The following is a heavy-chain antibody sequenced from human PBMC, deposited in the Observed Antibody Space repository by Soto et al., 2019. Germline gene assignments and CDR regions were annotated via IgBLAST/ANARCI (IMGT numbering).Heavy chain of an antibody. J-gene: IGHJ6*02. CDR2: IHVDGRT. CDR3: ARDLTLIGGGVVSYYFGMDI. CDR1: DFDVSGNY. V-gene: IGHV3-53*01. D-gene: IGHD3-10*01. Sequence: RGSLRLSCAASDFDVSGNYISWVRQAPGKGLEWVSMIHVDGRTYYGDSVRGRFIVSRDDSENTVYLQMNSLRAEDTAVYFCARDLTLIGGGVVSYYFGMDIWGQGTMVTVSS.